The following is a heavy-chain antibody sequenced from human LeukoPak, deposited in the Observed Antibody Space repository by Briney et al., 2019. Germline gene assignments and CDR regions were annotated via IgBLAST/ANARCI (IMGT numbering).Heavy chain of an antibody. V-gene: IGHV4-39*07. CDR3: ARECCSTTASCYLGKPATESYFDC. CDR2: MFHSGST. CDR1: GGSISSGSHY. D-gene: IGHD2-2*01. J-gene: IGHJ4*02. Sequence: PSETLSLTCTVSGGSISSGSHYWGWIRQPPGKGLEWIGSMFHSGSTYHNPSLKSRVTISLGPSKNQFSLKLSSVTAADTAVYYCARECCSTTASCYLGKPATESYFDCWGQGTLVTVSS.